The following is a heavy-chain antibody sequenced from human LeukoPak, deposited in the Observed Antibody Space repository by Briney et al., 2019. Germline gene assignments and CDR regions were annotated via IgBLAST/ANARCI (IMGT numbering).Heavy chain of an antibody. CDR2: IIGSGSST. CDR1: GFTFSSYA. J-gene: IGHJ4*02. Sequence: HPGGSLRLSCAASGFTFSSYAMSWVRQAPGKRLEWVSAIIGSGSSTYYADSVKGRFTISRDNSKNTLFLQMNSLRAEDTAVYYCAKDRAQQLVLDFWGQGTLVTVSS. D-gene: IGHD6-13*01. CDR3: AKDRAQQLVLDF. V-gene: IGHV3-23*01.